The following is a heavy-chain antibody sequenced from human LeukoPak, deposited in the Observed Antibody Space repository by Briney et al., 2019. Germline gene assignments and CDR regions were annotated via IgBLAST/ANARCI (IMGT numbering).Heavy chain of an antibody. V-gene: IGHV1-46*01. CDR1: GYTFTNYY. CDR3: ASRDGYNYPGVDY. D-gene: IGHD5-24*01. CDR2: INPGGANT. Sequence: ASVKVSCKASGYTFTNYYIHWVRQAPGQGLEWMGLINPGGANTNYAQNFQGRVTMTRDTSTSTVYMELSSLRSEDTAIYYCASRDGYNYPGVDYWGQGTLVTVSS. J-gene: IGHJ4*02.